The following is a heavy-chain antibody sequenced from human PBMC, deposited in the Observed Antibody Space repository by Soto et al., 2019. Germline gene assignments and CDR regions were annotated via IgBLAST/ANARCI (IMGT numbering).Heavy chain of an antibody. D-gene: IGHD3-22*01. J-gene: IGHJ6*02. V-gene: IGHV4-59*01. Sequence: SETLSLTCTVSGGSISSYYWSWIRQPPGKGLEWIGYIYYSGSTNYNPSLKSRVTISVGTSKNQFSLKLSSVTAADTAVYYCARADYDSSGYYDHYYYYGMDVWGQGTTVTVSS. CDR2: IYYSGST. CDR1: GGSISSYY. CDR3: ARADYDSSGYYDHYYYYGMDV.